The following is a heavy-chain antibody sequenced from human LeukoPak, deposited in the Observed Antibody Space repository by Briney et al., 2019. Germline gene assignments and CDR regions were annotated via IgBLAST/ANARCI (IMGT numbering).Heavy chain of an antibody. Sequence: PGGSLRLSCAASGFTFSDHYMDWVRQAPGKGLEWVGRTRNKANSYTTEYAASVKGRFTISRDDSKNSLYLQMNSLKTEDTAVYYCARYVVEAARYYYYYYMDVWGKGTTVTVSS. CDR3: ARYVVEAARYYYYYYMDV. CDR2: TRNKANSYTT. D-gene: IGHD6-6*01. CDR1: GFTFSDHY. J-gene: IGHJ6*03. V-gene: IGHV3-72*01.